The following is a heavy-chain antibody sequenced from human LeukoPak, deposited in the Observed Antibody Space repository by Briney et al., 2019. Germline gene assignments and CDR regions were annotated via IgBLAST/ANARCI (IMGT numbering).Heavy chain of an antibody. V-gene: IGHV4-34*01. CDR3: ARHNRWNYYGSGRRLDWFDP. CDR1: GGSFSGYY. D-gene: IGHD3-10*01. CDR2: INHSGST. Sequence: PSETLSLTCAVYGGSFSGYYWSWIRQPPGRGLEWIGEINHSGSTNYNPSLKSRVTISVDTSKNQFSLKLSSVTAADTAVYHCARHNRWNYYGSGRRLDWFDPWGQGTLVTVSS. J-gene: IGHJ5*02.